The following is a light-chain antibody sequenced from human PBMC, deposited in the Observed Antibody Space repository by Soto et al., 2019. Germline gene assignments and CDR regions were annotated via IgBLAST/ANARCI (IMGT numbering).Light chain of an antibody. Sequence: QSVLTQPASVSGSPGQSITISCTGTSRDIGTSNLVSWYQQYPGKAPKLIIFEVTRRPSGISNRFSGSKSGNTASLTIAGLQPEDEADYDCYKDPGISTSLFVFVTGNKLTVL. CDR2: EVT. CDR1: SRDIGTSNL. V-gene: IGLV2-23*02. J-gene: IGLJ1*01. CDR3: YKDPGISTSLFV.